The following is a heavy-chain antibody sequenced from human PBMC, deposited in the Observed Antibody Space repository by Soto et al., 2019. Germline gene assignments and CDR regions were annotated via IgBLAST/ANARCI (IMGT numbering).Heavy chain of an antibody. CDR3: ASWYYYESSDYYWFDP. V-gene: IGHV3-23*01. J-gene: IGHJ5*02. Sequence: EVQLLESGGVLVHPGGSLRLSCAASGVTFSSYAMSWVRQAPGKGLEWVSAISGSGGSTYYADSVKGRFTISRDNSKNTLYLQMNSLSAADTAVYYCASWYYYESSDYYWFDPWGQGTLVTVSA. D-gene: IGHD3-22*01. CDR2: ISGSGGST. CDR1: GVTFSSYA.